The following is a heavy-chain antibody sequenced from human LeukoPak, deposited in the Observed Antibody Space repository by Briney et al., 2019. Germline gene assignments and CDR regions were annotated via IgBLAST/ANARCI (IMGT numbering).Heavy chain of an antibody. J-gene: IGHJ4*02. CDR3: AIYDSDFWSGYYEY. CDR1: GGTFSSYA. Sequence: ASVKVSCKASGGTFSSYAISWVRQAPGQGLEWMGGIIPIFGTANYAQKFQGRVTITADESTSTAYMELSSLRSEDTAVYYCAIYDSDFWSGYYEYWGQGTLVTVSS. V-gene: IGHV1-69*01. CDR2: IIPIFGTA. D-gene: IGHD3-3*01.